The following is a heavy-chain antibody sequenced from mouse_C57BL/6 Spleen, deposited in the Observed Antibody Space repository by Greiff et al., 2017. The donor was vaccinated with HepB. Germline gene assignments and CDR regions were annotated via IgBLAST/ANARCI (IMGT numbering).Heavy chain of an antibody. CDR3: ARRGRERGGMDY. J-gene: IGHJ4*01. D-gene: IGHD1-1*02. CDR1: GYTFTSYW. CDR2: IDPYDSYT. Sequence: VKLQQPGAELVMPGASVKLSCKASGYTFTSYWMHWVQQTPGQGLEWIGEIDPYDSYTNYNQKFKGKSTLTVDKSSSTLYMQLSSLTSEDSAVYYCARRGRERGGMDYWGQGTSVTVSS. V-gene: IGHV1-69*01.